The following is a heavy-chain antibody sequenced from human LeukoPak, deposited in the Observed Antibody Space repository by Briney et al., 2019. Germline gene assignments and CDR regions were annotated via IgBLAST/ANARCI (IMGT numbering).Heavy chain of an antibody. CDR2: ISSTGSNI. CDR3: AATYYYDGSGDY. J-gene: IGHJ4*02. CDR1: GFTFSSNS. D-gene: IGHD3-22*01. Sequence: PGGSLILSCAAFGFTFSSNSMYWVRQAPGKGLEWVSYISSTGSNIYYADSVKGRFTISRDNAKNSLYLLMNSLRTEDTAVYYCAATYYYDGSGDYWGQGTLVTVSS. V-gene: IGHV3-48*04.